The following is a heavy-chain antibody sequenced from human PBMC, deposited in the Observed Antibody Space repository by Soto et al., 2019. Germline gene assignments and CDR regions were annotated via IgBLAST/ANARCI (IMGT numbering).Heavy chain of an antibody. CDR3: ARGGSGSYSYGMDV. J-gene: IGHJ6*02. V-gene: IGHV1-69*12. Sequence: QVQLVQSGAEVKKPGSSVMVSCKASGGTFSSYAISWVRQAPGQGLEWMGGIIPIFGTANYAQKFQGRVTITADESTSTAYMELSSLRSEDTAVYYCARGGSGSYSYGMDVWGQGTTVTVSS. CDR2: IIPIFGTA. CDR1: GGTFSSYA. D-gene: IGHD1-26*01.